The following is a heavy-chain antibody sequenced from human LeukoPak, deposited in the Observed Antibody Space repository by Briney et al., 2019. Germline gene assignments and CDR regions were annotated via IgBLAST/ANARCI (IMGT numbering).Heavy chain of an antibody. J-gene: IGHJ4*02. CDR2: IWNDGSNK. D-gene: IGHD2-2*01. V-gene: IGHV3-33*01. Sequence: PGGSLRLSCAASGFTFSSYGMHWVRQAPGKGLEWVAVIWNDGSNKYYADSVKGRFTISRDNSKNTLYLQMNSLRADDTAVYYCARAAEKYCVTTRCFFDYGARGALAPS. CDR3: ARAAEKYCVTTRCFFD. CDR1: GFTFSSYG.